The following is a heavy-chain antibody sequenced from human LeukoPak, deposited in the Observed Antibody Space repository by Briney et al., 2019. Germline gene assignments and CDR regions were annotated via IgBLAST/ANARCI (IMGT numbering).Heavy chain of an antibody. CDR2: IRYDGSNK. V-gene: IGHV3-30*02. CDR3: AKDEIFGACLDY. J-gene: IGHJ4*02. CDR1: GITFSAYG. D-gene: IGHD3-3*01. Sequence: GGSLRLSCAASGITFSAYGMHWVRQAPGKGLEWVAFIRYDGSNKYYADSVKGRFTISRDNSKNTLYLQMNSLRDEDTAVYYCAKDEIFGACLDYWGQGTLVTVSS.